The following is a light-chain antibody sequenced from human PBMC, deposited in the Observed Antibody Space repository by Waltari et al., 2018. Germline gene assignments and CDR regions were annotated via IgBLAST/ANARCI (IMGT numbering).Light chain of an antibody. Sequence: DIVMNQSPDSLAVSLGERATINCKSSQSVLYSSNNENYLAWYQQRPGQPPKLLIYWASTRESGVPDRFSGSGSGTDFTLTISSLQAEDVAVYYCQQYYSIPWTFGQGTKVEI. CDR2: WAS. V-gene: IGKV4-1*01. J-gene: IGKJ1*01. CDR1: QSVLYSSNNENY. CDR3: QQYYSIPWT.